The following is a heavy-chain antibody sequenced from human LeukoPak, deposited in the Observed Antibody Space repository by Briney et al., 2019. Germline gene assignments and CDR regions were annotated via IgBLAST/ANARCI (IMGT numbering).Heavy chain of an antibody. CDR1: GGTFSSYA. D-gene: IGHD6-13*01. CDR3: ARMLQQLVLPGDYYYGMDV. CDR2: IIPIFGIA. V-gene: IGHV1-69*04. Sequence: GASVKVPCKASGGTFSSYAISWVRQAPGQGLEWMGRIIPIFGIANHAQKFQGRVTITADKSTSTAYMELSSLRSEDTAVYYCARMLQQLVLPGDYYYGMDVWGQGTTVTVSS. J-gene: IGHJ6*02.